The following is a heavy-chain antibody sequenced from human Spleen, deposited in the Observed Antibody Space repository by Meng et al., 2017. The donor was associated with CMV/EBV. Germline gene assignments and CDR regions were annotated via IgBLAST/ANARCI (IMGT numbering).Heavy chain of an antibody. J-gene: IGHJ6*02. V-gene: IGHV3-30*02. CDR3: AKGESFDV. CDR2: IRSDGTNQ. Sequence: GESLKISCAASGFTFSISPMHWVRQAPGKGLGWVAFIRSDGTNQYYADSVKGRFTISRDNSKNTLYLQMNSLRAEDTAVYYCAKGESFDVWGQGTTVTVSS. CDR1: GFTFSISP. D-gene: IGHD2/OR15-2a*01.